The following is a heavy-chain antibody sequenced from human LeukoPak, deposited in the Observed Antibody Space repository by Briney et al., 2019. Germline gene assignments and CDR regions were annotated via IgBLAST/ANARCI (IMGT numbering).Heavy chain of an antibody. V-gene: IGHV3-21*04. CDR2: ISSSSTNI. D-gene: IGHD6-13*01. Sequence: PGGSLRLSCAASGFIFSSYSMNWVRQAPGKGLEWVSSISSSSTNIYYADSVKGRFTISRDNAKNSLYLQMNSLRAEDTAIYYCARSLPYGTTWYGRSDFWGQGTLVTVSS. J-gene: IGHJ4*02. CDR3: ARSLPYGTTWYGRSDF. CDR1: GFIFSSYS.